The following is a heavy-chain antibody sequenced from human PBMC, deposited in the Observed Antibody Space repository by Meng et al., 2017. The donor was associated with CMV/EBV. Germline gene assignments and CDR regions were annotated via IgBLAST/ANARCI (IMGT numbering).Heavy chain of an antibody. D-gene: IGHD5-12*01. V-gene: IGHV4-39*07. J-gene: IGHJ4*02. CDR3: ARVRNGGYWGGPRYYFDY. CDR1: GGAISSSSYY. CDR2: IYYSGST. Sequence: QLPLLESGPGLVKPSETLSLTCTVSGGAISSSSYYWGWIRQPPGKGLEWIGSIYYSGSTYYNPSLKSRVTISVDTSKNQFSLKLSSVTAADTAVYYCARVRNGGYWGGPRYYFDYWGQGTLVTVSS.